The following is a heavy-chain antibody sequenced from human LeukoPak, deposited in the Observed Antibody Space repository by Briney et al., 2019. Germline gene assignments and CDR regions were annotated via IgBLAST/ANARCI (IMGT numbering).Heavy chain of an antibody. Sequence: GGSLRLSCAAFEFTFTTYAMSWGRQAPGKGLEWVSVISSSCGTTYHADSVKGRFTISRDNSKNTVYLQMNGRRAEDTAIYYCAKHGEAYGDSKTDYWGQGTLVTVSS. CDR2: ISSSCGTT. CDR1: EFTFTTYA. CDR3: AKHGEAYGDSKTDY. D-gene: IGHD4-17*01. V-gene: IGHV3-23*01. J-gene: IGHJ4*02.